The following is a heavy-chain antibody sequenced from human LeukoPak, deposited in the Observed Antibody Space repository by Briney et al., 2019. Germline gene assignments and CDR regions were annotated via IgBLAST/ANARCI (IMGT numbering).Heavy chain of an antibody. CDR3: ARAGYSSVSVDY. D-gene: IGHD6-19*01. CDR2: INHSGST. Sequence: PSETLSLTCAVYGGSFSGYYWSWIRQPPGKGLEWIGEINHSGSTNYNPSLKSRVTISVDTSKNQFSLKLSSVTAADTAVYYCARAGYSSVSVDYWGQGTLVTVSS. CDR1: GGSFSGYY. V-gene: IGHV4-34*01. J-gene: IGHJ4*02.